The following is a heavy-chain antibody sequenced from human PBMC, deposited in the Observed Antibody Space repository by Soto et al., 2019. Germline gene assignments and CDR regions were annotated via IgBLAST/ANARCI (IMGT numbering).Heavy chain of an antibody. CDR3: ARSYFDFWSGPGHFDH. Sequence: QVQLVQSGAEVKKPGASVRVSCKTSGYTFTSYYLHWVRQAPGQGLEWMGTINPSSGSTSYAQKLQGRFTMTGDTSTSTVYMELSSLRPEDTAMYYCARSYFDFWSGPGHFDHWGQGTLVTVS. CDR1: GYTFTSYY. CDR2: INPSSGST. J-gene: IGHJ4*02. D-gene: IGHD3-3*01. V-gene: IGHV1-46*03.